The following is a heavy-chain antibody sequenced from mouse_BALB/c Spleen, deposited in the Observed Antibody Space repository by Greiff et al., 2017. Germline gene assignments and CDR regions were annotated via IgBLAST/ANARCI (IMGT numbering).Heavy chain of an antibody. Sequence: QVQLKESGAELARPGASVKLSCKASGYTFTSYWMQWVKQRPGQGLEWIGAIYPGDGATWYTQKFKGKATLTADKSSSTAYMQLSSLAYEDSAVYYCARSLGGDWGQGTSVTVSS. CDR1: GYTFTSYW. CDR3: ARSLGGD. CDR2: IYPGDGAT. V-gene: IGHV1-87*01. J-gene: IGHJ4*01.